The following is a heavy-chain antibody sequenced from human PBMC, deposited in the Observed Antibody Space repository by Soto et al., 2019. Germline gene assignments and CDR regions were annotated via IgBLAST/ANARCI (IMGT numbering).Heavy chain of an antibody. J-gene: IGHJ5*02. CDR3: AKEMGDYYDSSGSWFDP. CDR1: GFTFSSYV. CDR2: ISGSGGNT. Sequence: GGSLRLSCAASGFTFSSYVMSWVRQAPGKGLEWVSAISGSGGNTYYADSVKGRFTISGDNSKNTLFLQMNSLRAEDTALYFCAKEMGDYYDSSGSWFDPWGQGTLVTVSS. D-gene: IGHD3-22*01. V-gene: IGHV3-23*01.